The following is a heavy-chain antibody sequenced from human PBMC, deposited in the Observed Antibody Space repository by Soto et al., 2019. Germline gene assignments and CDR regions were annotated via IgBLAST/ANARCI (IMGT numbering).Heavy chain of an antibody. V-gene: IGHV3-23*01. Sequence: EAQLLESGGGLVQPGESLTLSCVASHFAFNIDAMTWVRQAPGKGLEWVSSMSGSGSSIYYADTVKGRFTTTRDKSKKRLYLQMNSLRAEDTAVYWCARDNWNGAYYGLDVWGQGTTVTVS. CDR1: HFAFNIDA. CDR3: ARDNWNGAYYGLDV. J-gene: IGHJ6*02. D-gene: IGHD1-20*01. CDR2: MSGSGSSI.